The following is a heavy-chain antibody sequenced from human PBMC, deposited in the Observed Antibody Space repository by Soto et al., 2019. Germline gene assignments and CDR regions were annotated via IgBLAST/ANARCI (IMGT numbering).Heavy chain of an antibody. CDR2: IIPIFGTA. D-gene: IGHD2-21*02. V-gene: IGHV1-69*06. CDR3: SRLGYDCGGDCVGPYYCDY. CDR1: GGTFSSYA. J-gene: IGHJ4*02. Sequence: QVQLVQSGAEVKKPGSSVKVSCKASGGTFSSYAISWVRQAPGQGVEWMGGIIPIFGTAIYAQKFQGRVTITADKSTSTVYMDLGSLRSEDTAVYYCSRLGYDCGGDCVGPYYCDYWGQGTQVTDSS.